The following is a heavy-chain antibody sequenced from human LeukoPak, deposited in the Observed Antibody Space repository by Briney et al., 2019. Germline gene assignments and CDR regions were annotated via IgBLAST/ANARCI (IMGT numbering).Heavy chain of an antibody. V-gene: IGHV3-15*01. J-gene: IGHJ4*02. CDR3: TTGFGGDYGG. Sequence: GGSLRLSCAGYGFTFSDAWVIWVRQPPGKGLEWVGLIKSKNAGGTTDYTAPVKGRFTMSRDDSKNTVYLQINSLKTEDTAVYYCTTGFGGDYGGWGQGTLVTVSS. CDR1: GFTFSDAW. CDR2: IKSKNAGGTT. D-gene: IGHD2-21*02.